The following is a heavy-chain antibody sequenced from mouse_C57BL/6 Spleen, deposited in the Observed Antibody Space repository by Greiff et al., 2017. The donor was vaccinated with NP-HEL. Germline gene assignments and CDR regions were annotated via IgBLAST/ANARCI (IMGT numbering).Heavy chain of an antibody. CDR1: GFSLTSYG. J-gene: IGHJ2*01. Sequence: QVQLQQSGPGLVQPSQSLSITCTVSGFSLTSYGVHWVRQSPGKGLEWLGVRWRGGSTDYNAAFMSRLSITKDNSKSQVFFKMNSLQADDTAIYYGAKNSRTTAGDYFDYWGQGTTLTVSS. CDR3: AKNSRTTAGDYFDY. V-gene: IGHV2-5*01. CDR2: RWRGGST. D-gene: IGHD1-2*01.